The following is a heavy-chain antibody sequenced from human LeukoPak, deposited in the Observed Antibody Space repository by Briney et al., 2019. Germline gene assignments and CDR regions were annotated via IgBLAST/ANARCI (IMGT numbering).Heavy chain of an antibody. CDR3: ARDPEGAFDI. J-gene: IGHJ3*02. CDR2: IYYSGST. Sequence: PSETLSLTCTVSGGSISSYYWSWIRRPPGKGLEWIGYIYYSGSTNYNPSLKSRVTISVDTSKNQFSLKLSSVTAADTAVYYCARDPEGAFDIWGQGTMVTVSS. V-gene: IGHV4-59*01. CDR1: GGSISSYY.